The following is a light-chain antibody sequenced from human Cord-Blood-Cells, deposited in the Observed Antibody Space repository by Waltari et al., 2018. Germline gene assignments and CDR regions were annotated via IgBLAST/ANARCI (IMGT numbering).Light chain of an antibody. CDR3: QQYNSYLT. Sequence: DIQMTQSPSTLSASVGDRVTITCRASQSISSWLFWYQQKPGKAPNLLIDDASSVESGVLSRFSGIGSGTEFTLTISSLQPDDFATYYCQQYNSYLTFGGGTKVEIK. CDR2: DAS. J-gene: IGKJ4*01. CDR1: QSISSW. V-gene: IGKV1-5*01.